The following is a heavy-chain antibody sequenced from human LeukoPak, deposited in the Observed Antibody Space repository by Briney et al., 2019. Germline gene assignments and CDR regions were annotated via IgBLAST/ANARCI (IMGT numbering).Heavy chain of an antibody. Sequence: ASVKVSCKASGGTFSSYAISWVRQAPGQGLEWMGWISAYNGNTNYAQKLQGRVTMTTDTSTSTAYMELRSLRSDDTAVYYCAREGESAIASSGWHTASYWGQGTLVTVSS. CDR2: ISAYNGNT. D-gene: IGHD6-19*01. CDR1: GGTFSSYA. V-gene: IGHV1-18*01. J-gene: IGHJ4*02. CDR3: AREGESAIASSGWHTASY.